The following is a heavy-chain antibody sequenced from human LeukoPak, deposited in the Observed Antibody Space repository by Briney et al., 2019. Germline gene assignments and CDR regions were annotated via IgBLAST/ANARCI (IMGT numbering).Heavy chain of an antibody. J-gene: IGHJ3*02. CDR3: ARGGTVTTSHAFDI. Sequence: SETLSLTCTVSGGSISSSSYYWGWIRQPPGKGLEWIGSIYYSGSTYYNPSLKSRVTISVDTSKNQFSLKLSSVTAADTAVYYCARGGTVTTSHAFDIWGQGTMVTVSS. D-gene: IGHD4-17*01. CDR2: IYYSGST. CDR1: GGSISSSSYY. V-gene: IGHV4-39*07.